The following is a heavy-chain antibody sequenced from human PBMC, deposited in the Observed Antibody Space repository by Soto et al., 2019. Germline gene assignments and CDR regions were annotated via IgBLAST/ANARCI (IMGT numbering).Heavy chain of an antibody. D-gene: IGHD1-26*01. CDR2: IYHSGST. CDR3: ARGPNGVGATDYFDF. CDR1: GGSVSSSNW. V-gene: IGHV4-4*02. J-gene: IGHJ4*02. Sequence: PSETLSLTCAVSGGSVSSSNWWSWVRQPPGKGLEWIGEIYHSGSTNYNPSLKSRVTISVDKSKNQFSLNLSSVTAADTAVYYCARGPNGVGATDYFDFWGQGTLVTVSS.